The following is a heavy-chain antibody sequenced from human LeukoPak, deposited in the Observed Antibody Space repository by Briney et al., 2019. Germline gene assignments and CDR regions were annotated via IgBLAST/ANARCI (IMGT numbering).Heavy chain of an antibody. D-gene: IGHD2-8*02. J-gene: IGHJ4*02. Sequence: ASVKVSCKASGYTFTGYYMHWVRQAPGQGLEWMGWINPNSGGTNYAQKFQGRVTMTRDTSISTAYMELGRLRSDDTAVYYCARSWSRGTGGYLNDFWGQGTLVTVSS. V-gene: IGHV1-2*02. CDR1: GYTFTGYY. CDR3: ARSWSRGTGGYLNDF. CDR2: INPNSGGT.